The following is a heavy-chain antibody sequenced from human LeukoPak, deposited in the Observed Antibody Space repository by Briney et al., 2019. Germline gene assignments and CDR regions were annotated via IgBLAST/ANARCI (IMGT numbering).Heavy chain of an antibody. CDR1: GGSISNYY. J-gene: IGHJ4*02. Sequence: PSETLPLTCTVSGGSISNYYWSWIRQPAGKGLEWIGRIYTSGSTNYNPSLRSRVTMSVDTSKNQFSLKLTSVTAADTAVYYCARLWSGYNFDYWGQGTLVTVSS. V-gene: IGHV4-4*07. D-gene: IGHD5-24*01. CDR2: IYTSGST. CDR3: ARLWSGYNFDY.